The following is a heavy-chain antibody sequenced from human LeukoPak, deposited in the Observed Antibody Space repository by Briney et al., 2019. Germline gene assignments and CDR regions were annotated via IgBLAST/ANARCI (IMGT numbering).Heavy chain of an antibody. V-gene: IGHV3-7*01. CDR1: GFIFTNYF. CDR2: IKHDGSEK. J-gene: IGHJ4*02. CDR3: ATDRGWRTSGYYLYYFEY. Sequence: GGSLRLSCAASGFIFTNYFMSWVRQAPGKGLEWVASIKHDGSEKYYVDSVRGRFNISRDNTMNSLYLQMSSLRAEDTAVYYCATDRGWRTSGYYLYYFEYWGQGTLVTYSS. D-gene: IGHD3-3*01.